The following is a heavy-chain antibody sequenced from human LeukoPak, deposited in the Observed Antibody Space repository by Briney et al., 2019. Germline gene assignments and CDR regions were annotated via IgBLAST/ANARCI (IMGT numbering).Heavy chain of an antibody. J-gene: IGHJ4*02. CDR2: INHSGST. Sequence: SETLSLTCAVYGGSFSGYYWSWIRQPPGKGLEWIGEINHSGSTNYNPSLKSRVNISVDTSKNQFSLKLSSVTAADTAVYYCAREKDTAMGNFDYWGQGTLVTVSS. D-gene: IGHD5-18*01. V-gene: IGHV4-34*01. CDR3: AREKDTAMGNFDY. CDR1: GGSFSGYY.